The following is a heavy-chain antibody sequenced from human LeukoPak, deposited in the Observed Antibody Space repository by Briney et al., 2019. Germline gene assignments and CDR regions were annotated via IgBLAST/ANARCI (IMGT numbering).Heavy chain of an antibody. CDR2: INHSGST. Sequence: PSETLSLTCAVYGGSFSGYYWSWIRQPPGKGLEWIGEINHSGSTNYNPSLKSRVTISVDTSKNQSSLKLSSVTAADTAVYYCARVGATRGSIHYFDYWGQGTLVTVSS. D-gene: IGHD1-26*01. J-gene: IGHJ4*02. CDR3: ARVGATRGSIHYFDY. V-gene: IGHV4-34*01. CDR1: GGSFSGYY.